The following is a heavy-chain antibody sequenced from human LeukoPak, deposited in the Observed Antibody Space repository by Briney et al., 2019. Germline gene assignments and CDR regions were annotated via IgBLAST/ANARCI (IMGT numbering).Heavy chain of an antibody. V-gene: IGHV4-59*01. CDR1: GGSISSYY. Sequence: PSETLSLTCTVSGGSISSYYWSWIRQPPGKGLEWIGYIYYSVSTNYNPSLKSRVTISVDTSKNQFSLKLSSVTAADTAVYYCARGMVVATFDYWGQGTLVTVSS. J-gene: IGHJ4*02. D-gene: IGHD2-15*01. CDR2: IYYSVST. CDR3: ARGMVVATFDY.